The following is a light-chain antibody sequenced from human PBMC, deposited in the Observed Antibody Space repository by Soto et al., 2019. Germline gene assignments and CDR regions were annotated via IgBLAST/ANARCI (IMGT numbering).Light chain of an antibody. Sequence: EIQMTQSPATLSVSAGETATLSCRASQSVSSNLAWYQQKPGQAPRLLIYSASTRATGIPARFSGSGSGTEFTLTISSLQSEDFAVYYCQQYKNWPRTFGQGTKVDSK. V-gene: IGKV3-15*01. CDR1: QSVSSN. CDR2: SAS. CDR3: QQYKNWPRT. J-gene: IGKJ1*01.